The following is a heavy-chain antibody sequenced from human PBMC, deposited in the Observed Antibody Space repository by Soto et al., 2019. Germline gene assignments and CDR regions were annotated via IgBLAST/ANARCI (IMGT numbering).Heavy chain of an antibody. CDR1: GASVTTVGHY. CDR3: ARLRRLAPVETYYYHSMDL. V-gene: IGHV4-61*08. J-gene: IGHJ6*02. Sequence: QVQLRESGPGVVQPSETLSLTCTVSGASVTTVGHYWSWIRKPPGKGLEWISYVYFDGSTNYNPSLRSRLTVSLDTLENQSSLKLTSVTTADTAVYYCARLRRLAPVETYYYHSMDLWGPGTTVTVSS. CDR2: VYFDGST. D-gene: IGHD6-19*01.